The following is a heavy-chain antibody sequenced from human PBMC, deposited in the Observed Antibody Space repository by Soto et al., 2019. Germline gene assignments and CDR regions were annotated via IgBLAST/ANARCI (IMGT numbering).Heavy chain of an antibody. CDR1: GFTFSNAW. D-gene: IGHD3-3*01. CDR2: IKSKTDGGTT. Sequence: ESGGGLVKPGGSLRLSSAASGFTFSNAWMNWVRQAPGKGLEWVGRIKSKTDGGTTDYAAPVKGRFTISRDDSKNTLYLQMNSLKTEDTAVYYSTTGLVDFWSGYYTTGVGLDYWGQGTLVTVSS. J-gene: IGHJ4*02. V-gene: IGHV3-15*07. CDR3: TTGLVDFWSGYYTTGVGLDY.